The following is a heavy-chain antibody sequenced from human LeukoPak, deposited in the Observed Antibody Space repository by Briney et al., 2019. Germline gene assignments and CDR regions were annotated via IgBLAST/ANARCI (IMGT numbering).Heavy chain of an antibody. D-gene: IGHD3-3*01. J-gene: IGHJ5*02. V-gene: IGHV4-4*07. CDR3: ARITYYDFWGGYYWDWFDP. CDR1: GGSISSYY. CDR2: IYTSGST. Sequence: SETLSLTCTVSGGSISSYYWSWIRQPAGKGLEWIGRIYTSGSTSYNPSLKRRVTMSVDTSKDQFSLKLSSVAAADTAVYYCARITYYDFWGGYYWDWFDPWGQGTLVTVSS.